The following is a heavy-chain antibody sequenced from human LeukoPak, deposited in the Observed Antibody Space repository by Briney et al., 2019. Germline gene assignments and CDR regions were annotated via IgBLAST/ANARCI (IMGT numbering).Heavy chain of an antibody. V-gene: IGHV4-39*07. D-gene: IGHD3-22*01. Sequence: PSETLSLTCTVSGGSISSSSYYWGWIRQPPGKGLEWIGSIYYSGSTYYNPSLKSRVTISVDTSKNQFSLKLSSVTAADTAVYYCATSPENSSGYLPFDYWGQGTLVTVSS. J-gene: IGHJ4*02. CDR3: ATSPENSSGYLPFDY. CDR1: GGSISSSSYY. CDR2: IYYSGST.